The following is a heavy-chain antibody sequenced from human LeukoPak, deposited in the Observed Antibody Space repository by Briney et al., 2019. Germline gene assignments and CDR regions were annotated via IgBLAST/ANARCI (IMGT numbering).Heavy chain of an antibody. J-gene: IGHJ4*02. CDR2: MTEVPSRK. D-gene: IGHD4-17*01. CDR1: GFTSGVTFSDSA. V-gene: IGHV3-23*01. Sequence: GGSLRLSCVASGFTSGVTFSDSAMCWVRQAPGKGLEWVSAMTEVPSRKLYADSVKGRFTLSRDNSKNTLYLQMNSLRAEDTAVYYCAKDTGDYNFQFDYWGQGILVTVSS. CDR3: AKDTGDYNFQFDY.